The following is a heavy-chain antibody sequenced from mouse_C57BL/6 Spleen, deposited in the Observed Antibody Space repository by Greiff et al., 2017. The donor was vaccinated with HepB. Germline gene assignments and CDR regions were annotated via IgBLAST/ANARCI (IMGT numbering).Heavy chain of an antibody. CDR3: AKKEANWDYFDY. D-gene: IGHD4-1*01. CDR1: GFTFSSYA. Sequence: EVQLVESGGGLVKPGGSLKLSCAASGFTFSSYAMSWVRQTPEKRLEWVATISDGGSYTYYPDNVKGRFTISRDNAKNNLYLQMSHLKSEDTAMYYCAKKEANWDYFDYWGQSTTLTVSS. CDR2: ISDGGSYT. V-gene: IGHV5-4*01. J-gene: IGHJ2*01.